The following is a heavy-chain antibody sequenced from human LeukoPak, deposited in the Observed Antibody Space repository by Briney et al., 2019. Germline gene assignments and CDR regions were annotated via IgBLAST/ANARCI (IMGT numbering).Heavy chain of an antibody. CDR2: INPNSGGT. CDR3: ARDKRDFWSGYCDY. D-gene: IGHD3-3*01. V-gene: IGHV1-2*02. Sequence: ASVKVSCKASGYTFTGYHMHWVRQAPGQGLEWMGWINPNSGGTNYAQKFQGRVTMTRDTSISTAYMELSRLRSDDTAVYYCARDKRDFWSGYCDYWGQGTPVTVSS. J-gene: IGHJ4*02. CDR1: GYTFTGYH.